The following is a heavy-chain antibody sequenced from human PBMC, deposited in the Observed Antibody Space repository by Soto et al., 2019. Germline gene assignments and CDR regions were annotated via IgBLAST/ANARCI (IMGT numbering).Heavy chain of an antibody. Sequence: VESLKISRRGSGYSFTNYWIGWVRQMPGKGLEWMGIIYPGDSDIRYSPSFQCQVTVSADKSITTAYLQWLSLKASDTAMYYCALITGRYAEDDWGDGTMVTVSS. CDR2: IYPGDSDI. D-gene: IGHD3-16*01. J-gene: IGHJ6*02. V-gene: IGHV5-51*01. CDR1: GYSFTNYW. CDR3: ALITGRYAEDD.